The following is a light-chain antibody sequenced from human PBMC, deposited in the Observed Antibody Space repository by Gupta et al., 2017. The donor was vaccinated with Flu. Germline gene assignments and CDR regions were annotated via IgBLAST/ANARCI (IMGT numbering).Light chain of an antibody. Sequence: PTSLPASVGDRVSSTCLVSHGISTYLPWYQQKPGKVPKLLIYAVSTVKSGVPSRFIGSGSGTDFTLTISRLQPEDVATYYCLKDSNAPNAFGQGTKMEIK. CDR1: HGISTY. J-gene: IGKJ2*01. CDR3: LKDSNAPNA. CDR2: AVS. V-gene: IGKV1-27*01.